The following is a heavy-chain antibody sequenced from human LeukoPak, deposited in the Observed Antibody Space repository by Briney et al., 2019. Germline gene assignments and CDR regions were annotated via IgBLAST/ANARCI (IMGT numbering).Heavy chain of an antibody. D-gene: IGHD3-16*01. Sequence: SQTLSLTCTVSGGSISSGSYYWSWIRQPAGKGLEWIGRIYTSGSTNYNPSLKSRVTISVDTSKNQFSLKLSSVTAADTAVYYCARATSRYYYYYVDVWGKGTTVTVSS. CDR2: IYTSGST. CDR3: ARATSRYYYYYVDV. V-gene: IGHV4-61*02. J-gene: IGHJ6*03. CDR1: GGSISSGSYY.